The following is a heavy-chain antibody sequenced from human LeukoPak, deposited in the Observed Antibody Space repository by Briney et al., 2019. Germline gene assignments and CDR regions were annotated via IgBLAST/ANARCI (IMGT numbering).Heavy chain of an antibody. CDR3: ARTPFVVTAKGLYYFDY. V-gene: IGHV3-48*04. D-gene: IGHD2-21*02. Sequence: GGSLRLSCAASGFTFSSYSMNWVRQAPGKGLEWVSYISSSGSTIYYADSVKGRFTISRDNAKNSLYLQMNSLRAEDTAVYYCARTPFVVTAKGLYYFDYWGQGTLVTVSS. CDR1: GFTFSSYS. CDR2: ISSSGSTI. J-gene: IGHJ4*02.